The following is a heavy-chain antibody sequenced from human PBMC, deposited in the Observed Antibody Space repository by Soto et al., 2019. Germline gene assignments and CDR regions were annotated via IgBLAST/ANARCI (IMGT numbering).Heavy chain of an antibody. V-gene: IGHV3-74*01. D-gene: IGHD2-2*01. J-gene: IGHJ1*01. CDR1: GFSFDSYW. CDR3: TRGARASSGGTGAY. CDR2: IDYDGTTT. Sequence: EVQLVESGGGLVQPGGSLRLSCAASGFSFDSYWMHWVRQAPGQGPMWVSRIDYDGTTTNYADSVKGRFTISRDNAKSTFYLQMDTLRPEDTAVYYCTRGARASSGGTGAYWGKGTLVTVSS.